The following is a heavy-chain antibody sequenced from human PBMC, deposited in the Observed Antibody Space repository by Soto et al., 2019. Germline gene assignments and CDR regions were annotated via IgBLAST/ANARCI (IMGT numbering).Heavy chain of an antibody. J-gene: IGHJ4*02. D-gene: IGHD6-13*01. V-gene: IGHV3-7*05. CDR2: IKQDGSEK. CDR1: GFTFSSYW. CDR3: ARGSSSWYDWDYYFDY. Sequence: GSLRLSCAASGFTFSSYWMSWVRQAPGKGLEWVANIKQDGSEKYYVDSVKGRFTISRDNAKNSLYLQMNSLRAEDTAVYYCARGSSSWYDWDYYFDYWGQGTLVTVSS.